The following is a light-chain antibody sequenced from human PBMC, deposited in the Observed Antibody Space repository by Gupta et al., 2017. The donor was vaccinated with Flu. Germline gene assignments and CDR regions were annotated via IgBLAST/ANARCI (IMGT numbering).Light chain of an antibody. J-gene: IGLJ3*02. CDR2: DDS. CDR1: NIRSKS. Sequence: APGQTARMTCGGNNIRSKSVNWYQQKPGQAPIVVVYDDSDRPSGIPERFSGSNSGDTATLTISRVEAGDEADYHCQVWDSSRGVFGGGTKLTVL. V-gene: IGLV3-21*02. CDR3: QVWDSSRGV.